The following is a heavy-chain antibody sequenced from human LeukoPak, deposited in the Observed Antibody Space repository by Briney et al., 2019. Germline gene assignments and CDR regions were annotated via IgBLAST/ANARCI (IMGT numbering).Heavy chain of an antibody. CDR3: AKPDIVVVVAATYYFDY. Sequence: GGSLRLSCAASGFTFSSYAMHWVRQAPGKGLEWVAVISYDGSNKYYADSVKGRFTISRDNSKNTLYLQMNSLRAEDTAVYYCAKPDIVVVVAATYYFDYWGQGTLVTVSS. CDR1: GFTFSSYA. J-gene: IGHJ4*02. V-gene: IGHV3-30*18. CDR2: ISYDGSNK. D-gene: IGHD2-15*01.